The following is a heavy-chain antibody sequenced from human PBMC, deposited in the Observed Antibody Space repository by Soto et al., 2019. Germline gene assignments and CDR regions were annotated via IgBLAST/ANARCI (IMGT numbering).Heavy chain of an antibody. CDR2: IYFSGST. Sequence: QLQLQESGPGLVKPSETLSLTCTVSGVSISSSSYYWGWIRQPPGKGLEWIGSIYFSGSTYYNPSLRSRVTMSVDKSKNQFSLNLSFVTAADTAVYYCARPEGDFGTSRFDTWGQGTLVTVSS. CDR3: ARPEGDFGTSRFDT. J-gene: IGHJ5*02. CDR1: GVSISSSSYY. V-gene: IGHV4-39*01. D-gene: IGHD3-16*01.